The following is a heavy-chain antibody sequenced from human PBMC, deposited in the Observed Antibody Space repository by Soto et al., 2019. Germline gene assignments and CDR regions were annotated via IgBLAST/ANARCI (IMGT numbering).Heavy chain of an antibody. V-gene: IGHV1-18*01. Sequence: QEQLVQSGPEVQKPGASVTVSCKTSGYTFTVHGIDWVRQAPGQGLEWVGCVSSYNRNTNYADNLKERVIMTTDASTSTAYMELRGLRSDDTAVDYCAREVEGSYSPADFWGQGPPVTVSS. J-gene: IGHJ4*02. CDR3: AREVEGSYSPADF. CDR1: GYTFTVHG. CDR2: VSSYNRNT. D-gene: IGHD3-10*01.